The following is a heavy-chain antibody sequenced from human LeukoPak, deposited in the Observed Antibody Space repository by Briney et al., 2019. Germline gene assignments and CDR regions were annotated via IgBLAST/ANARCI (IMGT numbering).Heavy chain of an antibody. Sequence: SETLSLTCTVSGGSISSSSYYWGWIRQPPGKGLEWLGAIYYSGSTYYNPSLKSRVTISVNTSKNQFSLKLTSVTAAYTAVYYCARLPAYCSTTSCSFDSWGQGTLVAVSS. V-gene: IGHV4-39*01. CDR2: IYYSGST. CDR1: GGSISSSSYY. CDR3: ARLPAYCSTTSCSFDS. D-gene: IGHD2-2*01. J-gene: IGHJ4*02.